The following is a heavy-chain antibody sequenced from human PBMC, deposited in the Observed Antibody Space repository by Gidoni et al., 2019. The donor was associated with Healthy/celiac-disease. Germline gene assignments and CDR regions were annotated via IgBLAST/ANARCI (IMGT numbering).Heavy chain of an antibody. D-gene: IGHD3-16*01. J-gene: IGHJ5*02. Sequence: EVQLVESGGGLVQPGRSLRLSCAASGFPFDDYAMHWVRQAPGKGLEWVSGISWNSGSIGYADSVKGRFTISRDNAKNSLYLQMNSLRAEDTALYYCAKDIIKGQTFGGFDPWGQGTLVTVSS. CDR1: GFPFDDYA. CDR2: ISWNSGSI. V-gene: IGHV3-9*01. CDR3: AKDIIKGQTFGGFDP.